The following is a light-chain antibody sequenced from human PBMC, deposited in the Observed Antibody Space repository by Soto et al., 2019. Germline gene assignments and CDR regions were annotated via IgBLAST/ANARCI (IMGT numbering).Light chain of an antibody. V-gene: IGKV1-27*01. J-gene: IGKJ4*02. CDR1: QCISTY. CDR2: AAS. CDR3: QKYNSAPLT. Sequence: IQMTQSPSSLSASVGDRVTITCQASQCISTYLAWYQQKPGKVPKLLIYAASTLQSGVPSRFSGSGSGTDFTQTISSRQPEDGATYYCQKYNSAPLTCGGGTNVEIK.